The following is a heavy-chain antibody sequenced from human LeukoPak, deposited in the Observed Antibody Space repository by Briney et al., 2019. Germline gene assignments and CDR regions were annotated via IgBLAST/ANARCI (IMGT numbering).Heavy chain of an antibody. V-gene: IGHV3-74*01. Sequence: GGSLRLSCTASGFTFSNYWTDWVRQAPGKGLLWVSRINFDGSSTSYTDSVNGRFTISRDNAKNSLYLQMNSLRAEDTAVYYCARCDYYDSSGYYWVSASAFDNWGQGTLVTVSS. CDR1: GFTFSNYW. J-gene: IGHJ4*02. CDR3: ARCDYYDSSGYYWVSASAFDN. D-gene: IGHD3-22*01. CDR2: INFDGSST.